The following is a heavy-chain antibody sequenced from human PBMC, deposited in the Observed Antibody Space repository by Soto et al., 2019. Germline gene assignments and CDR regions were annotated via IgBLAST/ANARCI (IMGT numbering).Heavy chain of an antibody. CDR2: IIPIFGTA. J-gene: IGHJ4*02. Sequence: QVQLVQSGAEVKKPGSSVKVSCKASGGTFSSYSINWVRQAPGQGLEWMGEIIPIFGTANYAQKFQGSVTITADESTSPAYMELSSLRSEDTAVYYCARDGGRHSGGIDYWGQGTLVTVSS. CDR1: GGTFSSYS. CDR3: ARDGGRHSGGIDY. D-gene: IGHD1-26*01. V-gene: IGHV1-69*01.